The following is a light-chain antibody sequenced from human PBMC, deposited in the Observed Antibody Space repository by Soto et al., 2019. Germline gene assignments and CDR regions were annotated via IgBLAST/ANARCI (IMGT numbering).Light chain of an antibody. CDR2: LGS. CDR3: MQALQTPT. CDR1: QSLLHSNGYNY. V-gene: IGKV2-28*01. Sequence: DIVMTQSPLSLPATPGEPASISCRSSQSLLHSNGYNYLDWYLQKPGQSPQLLIYLGSNRSSGVPDRFSGSGSGTDFTLKISRVEAEDVGVYYCMQALQTPTFGGGTKVDIK. J-gene: IGKJ4*01.